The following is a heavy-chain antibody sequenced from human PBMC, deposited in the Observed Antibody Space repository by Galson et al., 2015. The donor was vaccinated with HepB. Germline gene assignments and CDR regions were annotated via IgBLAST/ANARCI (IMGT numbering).Heavy chain of an antibody. V-gene: IGHV3-30-3*01. CDR3: ARGLGIAARALDY. J-gene: IGHJ4*02. CDR1: GFTFSSYA. Sequence: SLRLSCAASGFTFSSYAMHWVRQAPGKGLEWVAVISYDGSNKYYADSVKGRFTISRDNSKNTLYLQMNSLRAEDTAVYYCARGLGIAARALDYWGPGTLVTVSS. CDR2: ISYDGSNK. D-gene: IGHD6-6*01.